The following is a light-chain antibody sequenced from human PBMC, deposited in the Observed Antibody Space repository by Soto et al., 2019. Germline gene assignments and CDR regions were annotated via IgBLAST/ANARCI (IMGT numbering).Light chain of an antibody. Sequence: QSALTQPASVSGSPGQSITISCTGTSSDVGGYNYVSWYRQHPGKAPKLMIYDVSNRPSGVSNRFSGSKSGNTASLTISGLQAEDEADYYCSSYTSSSTRRLFGAGTKVTVL. CDR1: SSDVGGYNY. CDR3: SSYTSSSTRRL. J-gene: IGLJ1*01. V-gene: IGLV2-14*01. CDR2: DVS.